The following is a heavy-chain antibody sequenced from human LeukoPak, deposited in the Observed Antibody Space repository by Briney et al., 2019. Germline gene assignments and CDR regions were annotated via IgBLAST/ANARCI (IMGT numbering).Heavy chain of an antibody. V-gene: IGHV1-8*01. CDR1: GYTFTSYD. CDR3: ARVPRGYRTIYYYYGMDV. J-gene: IGHJ6*02. Sequence: GASVKVSCKASGYTFTSYDINWVRQATGQGLERMGWMNPNSGNTGYAQKFQGRVTMTRNTSISTAYMELSSLRSEDTAVYYCARVPRGYRTIYYYYGMDVWGQGTTVTVSS. D-gene: IGHD2-8*01. CDR2: MNPNSGNT.